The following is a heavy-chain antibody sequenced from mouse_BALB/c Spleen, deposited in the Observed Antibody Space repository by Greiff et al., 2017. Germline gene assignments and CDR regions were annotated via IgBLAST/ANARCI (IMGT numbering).Heavy chain of an antibody. CDR3: AREGRYDDYYAMDY. J-gene: IGHJ4*01. V-gene: IGHV3-2*02. D-gene: IGHD2-14*01. CDR1: GYSITSDYA. Sequence: EVKLQESGPCLVKPSQSLSLTCTVTGYSITSDYAWNWIRQFPGNKLEWMGYISYSGSTSYNPSLKSRISITRDTSKNQFFLQLNSVTTEDTATYYCAREGRYDDYYAMDYWGQGTSVTVSS. CDR2: ISYSGST.